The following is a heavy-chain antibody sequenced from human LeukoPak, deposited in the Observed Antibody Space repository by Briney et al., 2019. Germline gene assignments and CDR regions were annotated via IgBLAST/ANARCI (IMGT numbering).Heavy chain of an antibody. Sequence: SETLSLTCTVSGGSVSSGSYYWSWIRQPPGRGLEWIGYIYYSGSAKYNPSLKSRVTISVDTSKNQFSLKLTSVTAADTAVYYCARGFGDWGLSWFDPWGQGTLVTVSS. CDR1: GGSVSSGSYY. CDR2: IYYSGSA. CDR3: ARGFGDWGLSWFDP. V-gene: IGHV4-61*01. D-gene: IGHD3-10*01. J-gene: IGHJ5*02.